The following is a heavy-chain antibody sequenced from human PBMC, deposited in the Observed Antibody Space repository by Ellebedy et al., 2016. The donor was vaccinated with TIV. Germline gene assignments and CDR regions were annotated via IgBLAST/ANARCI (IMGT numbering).Heavy chain of an antibody. CDR2: INPSAGTT. CDR1: GYTFTSHY. J-gene: IGHJ4*02. CDR3: ARYRLGQGLAYQFLDY. D-gene: IGHD2-2*01. V-gene: IGHV1-46*01. Sequence: AASVKVSFKASGYTFTSHYIHWVRQAPGQGLEWMGVINPSAGTTTYAQKFQGRVSMTRDTSTSTMYMEVSSLRSEDTAVYYCARYRLGQGLAYQFLDYWGQGTLVTVSS.